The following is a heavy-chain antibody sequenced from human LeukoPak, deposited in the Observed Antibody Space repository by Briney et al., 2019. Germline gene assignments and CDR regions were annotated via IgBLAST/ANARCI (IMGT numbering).Heavy chain of an antibody. CDR3: VKTKGSIAAAGDY. V-gene: IGHV3-33*06. CDR1: GFTFSSYG. Sequence: GGSLRLSCAASGFTFSSYGMHWVRQAPGKGLEWVAVIWYDGINKYYADSVKGRFTISRDNSKNTLYLQMNGLRAEDTAVYYCVKTKGSIAAAGDYWGQGTLVTVSS. J-gene: IGHJ4*02. CDR2: IWYDGINK. D-gene: IGHD6-13*01.